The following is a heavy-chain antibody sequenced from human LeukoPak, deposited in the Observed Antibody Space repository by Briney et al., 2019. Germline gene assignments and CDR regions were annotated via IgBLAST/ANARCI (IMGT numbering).Heavy chain of an antibody. CDR3: AGGRYDFWSGMGVKYYYYGMDV. CDR1: GFTFSDYY. Sequence: GGSLRLSCAASGFTFSDYYMSWIRQAPGKGLEWVSYISSSGSTIYYADSVKGRFTISRDNAKNSLYPQMNSLRAEDTAVYYCAGGRYDFWSGMGVKYYYYGMDVWGQGTTVTVSS. CDR2: ISSSGSTI. V-gene: IGHV3-11*01. D-gene: IGHD3-3*01. J-gene: IGHJ6*02.